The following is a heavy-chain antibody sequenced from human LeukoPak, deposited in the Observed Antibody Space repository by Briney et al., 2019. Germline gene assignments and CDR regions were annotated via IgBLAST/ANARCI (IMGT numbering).Heavy chain of an antibody. CDR3: ARDVPYNSSSIDY. J-gene: IGHJ4*02. D-gene: IGHD6-6*01. CDR2: ITSSSNYI. V-gene: IGHV3-21*01. CDR1: GFTFSSYN. Sequence: PGGSLRLSCAAAGFTFSSYNMNWVRQAPGKGLQWVSSITSSSNYIYYAESVKGRFTISRDNAKNSLYLQMNSLRAEDTAVYYCARDVPYNSSSIDYWGQGTLVTVSS.